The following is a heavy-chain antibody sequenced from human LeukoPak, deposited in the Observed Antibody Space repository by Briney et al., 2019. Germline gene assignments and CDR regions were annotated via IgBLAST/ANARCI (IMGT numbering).Heavy chain of an antibody. CDR1: GFTFRSYW. D-gene: IGHD2-2*01. CDR3: ARGSRYCRSTSCYSLDY. J-gene: IGHJ4*02. CDR2: IKQDGSEK. Sequence: PGGSLRLSCAASGFTFRSYWMSWVRQAPGKGLEWVANIKQDGSEKYYVDSVKGRFTISRDNAKNPLYLQMNSLRAEDTAVYYCARGSRYCRSTSCYSLDYWGQGILVTVSS. V-gene: IGHV3-7*01.